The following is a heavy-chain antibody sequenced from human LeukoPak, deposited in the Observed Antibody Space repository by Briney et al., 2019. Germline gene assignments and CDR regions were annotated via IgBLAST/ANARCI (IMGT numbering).Heavy chain of an antibody. V-gene: IGHV3-23*01. CDR1: GLPFNNYA. J-gene: IGHJ4*02. Sequence: GGSLRLSCAAPGLPFNNYAMAWVRQAPGKGLEWDSGISGSDGSTFYSVKGRFTIPRDNSKNTLFLQMKRLRAEDTAIYYCAKAGEYCPDGSCYSENYYFDYWGQGTLVTVSS. D-gene: IGHD2-15*01. CDR3: AKAGEYCPDGSCYSENYYFDY. CDR2: ISGSDGST.